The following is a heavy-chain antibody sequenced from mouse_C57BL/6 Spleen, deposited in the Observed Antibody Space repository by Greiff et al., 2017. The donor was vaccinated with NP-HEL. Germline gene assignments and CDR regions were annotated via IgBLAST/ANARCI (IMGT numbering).Heavy chain of an antibody. Sequence: QVQLQQPGAELVRPGSSVKLSCKASGYTFTSYWMHWVKQRPIQGLEWIGNIDPSDSETHYNQKFKDKATLTVDKSSSTAYMQLSSLTSEDSAVYYCAISLYDYDGHWYFDVWGTGTTVTVSS. CDR1: GYTFTSYW. V-gene: IGHV1-52*01. CDR2: IDPSDSET. D-gene: IGHD2-4*01. CDR3: AISLYDYDGHWYFDV. J-gene: IGHJ1*03.